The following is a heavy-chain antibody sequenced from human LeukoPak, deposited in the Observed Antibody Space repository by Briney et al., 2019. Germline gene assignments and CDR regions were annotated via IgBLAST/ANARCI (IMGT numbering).Heavy chain of an antibody. CDR2: IYYSGGT. CDR1: GGSISSYY. J-gene: IGHJ3*02. Sequence: SETLSLTCTVSGGSISSYYWTWIRQPPGKGLEWIGYIYYSGGTNYNPSLKSRVTISVDTSKNQFSLKLSSVTAADTAVYYCARHGSGGMAFDIWGQGTMVTVSS. CDR3: ARHGSGGMAFDI. V-gene: IGHV4-59*08. D-gene: IGHD1-26*01.